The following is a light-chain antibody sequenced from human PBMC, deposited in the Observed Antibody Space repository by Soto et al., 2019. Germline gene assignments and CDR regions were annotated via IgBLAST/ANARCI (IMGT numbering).Light chain of an antibody. V-gene: IGKV1-5*03. CDR2: KAS. CDR3: QQYNSYSEA. CDR1: QSISSW. Sequence: DIPMTQSPSNLSASVGGRVTIPCRASQSISSWLDWDQQKPGKAPKLLIYKASSLGSGVPSRFSGSGSGTEFTLTISSLQPDDFAPYYCQQYNSYSEAFGQGTKVDIK. J-gene: IGKJ1*01.